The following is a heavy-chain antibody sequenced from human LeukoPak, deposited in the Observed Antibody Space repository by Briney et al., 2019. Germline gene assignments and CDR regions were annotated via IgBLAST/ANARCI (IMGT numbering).Heavy chain of an antibody. CDR1: GGSFSGYY. V-gene: IGHV4-34*01. J-gene: IGHJ5*02. Sequence: PSETLSLTCAVYGGSFSGYYWSWIRQPPGKGLEWIGEINHSGSTNYNPSLKSRVTISVDTSKNQFSLKLSSVTAADTAVYYCARVGSSSWYGGGFDPWGQGTLVTVSS. CDR2: INHSGST. D-gene: IGHD6-13*01. CDR3: ARVGSSSWYGGGFDP.